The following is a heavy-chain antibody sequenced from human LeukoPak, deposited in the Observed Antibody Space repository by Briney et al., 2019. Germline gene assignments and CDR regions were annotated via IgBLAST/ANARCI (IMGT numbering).Heavy chain of an antibody. Sequence: SVKVSCRASGGTFSSYAISWVRQAPGQGLEWMGGIIPIFGTANYAQKFQGRVTITTDESTSTAYMELSSLRSEDTAVYYCARAGYYYDSSGYYDYWGQGTLVTVSS. CDR1: GGTFSSYA. J-gene: IGHJ4*02. V-gene: IGHV1-69*05. D-gene: IGHD3-22*01. CDR3: ARAGYYYDSSGYYDY. CDR2: IIPIFGTA.